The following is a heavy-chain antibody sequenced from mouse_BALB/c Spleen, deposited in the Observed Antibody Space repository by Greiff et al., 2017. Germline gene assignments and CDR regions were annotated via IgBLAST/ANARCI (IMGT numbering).Heavy chain of an antibody. Sequence: EVHLVESGGGLVKPGGSLKLSCAASGFTFSDYYMYWVRQTPEKRLEWVATISDGGSYTYYPDSVKGRFTFSRDNAKNNLYLQMSSLKSEDTAMYYCARGSYYEYDPYAMDYWGQGTSVTVSS. CDR1: GFTFSDYY. J-gene: IGHJ4*01. CDR3: ARGSYYEYDPYAMDY. D-gene: IGHD2-4*01. CDR2: ISDGGSYT. V-gene: IGHV5-4*02.